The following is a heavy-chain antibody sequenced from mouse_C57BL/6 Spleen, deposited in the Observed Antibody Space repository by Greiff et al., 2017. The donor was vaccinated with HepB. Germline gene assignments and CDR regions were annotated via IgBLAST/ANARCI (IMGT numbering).Heavy chain of an antibody. J-gene: IGHJ2*01. CDR3: ASGDSTAQEYYFDY. CDR2: INPGSGGT. V-gene: IGHV1-54*01. Sequence: QVQLKESGAELVRPGTSVKVSCKASGYAFTNYLIEWVKQRPGQGLEWIGVINPGSGGTNYNEKFKGKATLTADKSSSTAYMQLSSLTSEDSAVYFCASGDSTAQEYYFDYWGQGTTLTVSS. D-gene: IGHD3-2*02. CDR1: GYAFTNYL.